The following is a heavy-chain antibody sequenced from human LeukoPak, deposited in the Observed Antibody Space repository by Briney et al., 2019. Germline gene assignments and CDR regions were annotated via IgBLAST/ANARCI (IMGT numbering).Heavy chain of an antibody. Sequence: SETLSLTCAVYGGSFSGYYWSWIRQPPGKWLEWIGEINHSGSTNYNPSLKSRVTISVDTSKNQFSLKLSSVTAADTAVYYCARSCRGTYYYYGMDVWGQGTTVTVSS. D-gene: IGHD2-15*01. CDR1: GGSFSGYY. CDR2: INHSGST. V-gene: IGHV4-34*01. CDR3: ARSCRGTYYYYGMDV. J-gene: IGHJ6*02.